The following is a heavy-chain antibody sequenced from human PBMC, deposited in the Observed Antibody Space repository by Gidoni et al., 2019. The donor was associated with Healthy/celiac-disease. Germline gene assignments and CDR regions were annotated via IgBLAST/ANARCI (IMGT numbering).Heavy chain of an antibody. D-gene: IGHD3-16*02. V-gene: IGHV3-48*03. CDR2: ISSSGSTI. J-gene: IGHJ3*02. CDR1: GFPFSSYE. CDR3: ARGTYDYIWGSYRLAAFDI. Sequence: EVQLVESGGGLVQPGGSLRLSCAASGFPFSSYEMNWVRQAPGKGLEWVSYISSSGSTIYYADSVKGRFTISRDNAKNSLYLQMNSLRAEYTAVYYCARGTYDYIWGSYRLAAFDIWGQGTMVTVSS.